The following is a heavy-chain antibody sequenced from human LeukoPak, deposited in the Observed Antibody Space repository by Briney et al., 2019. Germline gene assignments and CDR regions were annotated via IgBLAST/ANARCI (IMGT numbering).Heavy chain of an antibody. CDR2: IYPGDSDT. V-gene: IGHV5-51*01. CDR3: ARHGSISARRNWFDS. Sequence: GESLKISCKGSGYSFTSYWIGWVRQMPGKGLEWMGIIYPGDSDTRYSPSFQGQVTISADKSISTAYLQWSSLKASDTAMYYCARHGSISARRNWFDSWGQGTQVTVSS. D-gene: IGHD6-6*01. J-gene: IGHJ5*01. CDR1: GYSFTSYW.